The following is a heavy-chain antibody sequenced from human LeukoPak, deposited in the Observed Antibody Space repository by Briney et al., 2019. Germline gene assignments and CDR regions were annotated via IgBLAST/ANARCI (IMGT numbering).Heavy chain of an antibody. V-gene: IGHV1-2*02. Sequence: ASVKVSCKASGYTFTGYYMHWVRQAPGQGLAWMGWINPNSGGTNYAQKFQGRVTMTRDTSISTAYMELSRLRSDDTAVYYCARSLRSGGSDPLQNWFDPWGQGTLVTVSS. CDR2: INPNSGGT. J-gene: IGHJ5*02. CDR3: ARSLRSGGSDPLQNWFDP. CDR1: GYTFTGYY. D-gene: IGHD2-15*01.